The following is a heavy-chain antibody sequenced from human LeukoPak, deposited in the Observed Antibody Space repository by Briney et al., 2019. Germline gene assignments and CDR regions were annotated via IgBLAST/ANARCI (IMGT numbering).Heavy chain of an antibody. D-gene: IGHD3-10*01. V-gene: IGHV3-30*02. CDR2: IRYDGSNK. Sequence: GGSLRLSCAASGFTFSSYGMHWVRQAPGKGLEWGAVIRYDGSNKYYADSVKGRFTISRDNSKNTLYLQMNSRRAEDTAVYYCAKRYGSGSYYDFDIWGQGTMVTVSS. CDR1: GFTFSSYG. J-gene: IGHJ3*02. CDR3: AKRYGSGSYYDFDI.